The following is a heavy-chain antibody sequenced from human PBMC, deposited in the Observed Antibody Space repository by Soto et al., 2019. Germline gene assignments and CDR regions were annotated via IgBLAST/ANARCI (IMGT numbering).Heavy chain of an antibody. CDR3: VLRRNYSGYFDY. J-gene: IGHJ4*02. CDR2: IYWDDDK. D-gene: IGHD1-26*01. Sequence: SGPTLVNPTQTLTLTCSFSGFSLSTSGVGVGWIRQPPGKALEWLALIYWDDDKRFSPSVKSRLTITKDTSKNEVVVTMTNMDPVDTATYYCVLRRNYSGYFDYWGQGTRVTVSS. V-gene: IGHV2-5*02. CDR1: GFSLSTSGVG.